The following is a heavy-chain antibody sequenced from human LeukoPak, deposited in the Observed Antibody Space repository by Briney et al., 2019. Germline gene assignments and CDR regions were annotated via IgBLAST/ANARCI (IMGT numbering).Heavy chain of an antibody. V-gene: IGHV3-21*01. Sequence: GGSLRLSCAASGFTFSSYSMNWVRQAPGKGLEWVSSISSSSSYVYYADSVKGRFTISRDNAKNSLYLQMNSLRAEDTAVYYCARIAAAGYYFDYWGQGTLVTVSS. J-gene: IGHJ4*02. CDR2: ISSSSSYV. CDR3: ARIAAAGYYFDY. CDR1: GFTFSSYS. D-gene: IGHD6-13*01.